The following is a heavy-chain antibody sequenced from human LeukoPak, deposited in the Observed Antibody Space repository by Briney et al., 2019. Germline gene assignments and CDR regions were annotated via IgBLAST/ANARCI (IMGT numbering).Heavy chain of an antibody. Sequence: PGGSLRLSCAASGFTFSSYSMNWVRQAPGKGLEWVSYISSSSSTIYYADSVKGRFTISRDNAKNSLYLQMNSLRDEDMAVYYCARGIQLERPDAFDIWGQGTMVTVSS. CDR1: GFTFSSYS. V-gene: IGHV3-48*02. D-gene: IGHD1-1*01. CDR2: ISSSSSTI. CDR3: ARGIQLERPDAFDI. J-gene: IGHJ3*02.